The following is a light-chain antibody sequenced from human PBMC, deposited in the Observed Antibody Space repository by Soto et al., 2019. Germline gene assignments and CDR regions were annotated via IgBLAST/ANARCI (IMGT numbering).Light chain of an antibody. J-gene: IGKJ4*01. CDR3: QQYGSSSGLT. V-gene: IGKV3-20*01. Sequence: ETVLTQSPGTLSLSPGQRATLSCRASESVTTFYLAWYQQKPGQAPRLLIYGASSRATGIPDRFSCSGSGTDFTLTINRLEPEDFAVYYCQQYGSSSGLTFGGGTKVEI. CDR1: ESVTTFY. CDR2: GAS.